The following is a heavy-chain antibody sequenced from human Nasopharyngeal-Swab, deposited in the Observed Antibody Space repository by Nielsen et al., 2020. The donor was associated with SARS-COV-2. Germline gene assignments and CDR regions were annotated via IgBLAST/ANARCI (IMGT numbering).Heavy chain of an antibody. D-gene: IGHD2-2*01. Sequence: ETLSLTCAASGFTFSSYAMSWVRQAPGKGLEWVSAISGSGGSTYYADSVKGRFTISRDNSKNSLYLQMNSLRAEDTALYYCAKGGCSSTSCNVYYYMDVWGKGTTVTVSS. CDR1: GFTFSSYA. J-gene: IGHJ6*03. CDR2: ISGSGGST. V-gene: IGHV3-23*01. CDR3: AKGGCSSTSCNVYYYMDV.